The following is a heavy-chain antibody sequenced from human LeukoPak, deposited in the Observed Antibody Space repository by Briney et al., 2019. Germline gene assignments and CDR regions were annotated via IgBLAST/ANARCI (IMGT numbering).Heavy chain of an antibody. D-gene: IGHD6-19*01. J-gene: IGHJ4*02. CDR3: AKDPASSGWYFSTSYPDY. CDR2: IYSGGST. CDR1: GFTVSSNC. V-gene: IGHV3-53*01. Sequence: GGSLRLSCAASGFTVSSNCMSWVRQAPGKGLEWVSVIYSGGSTYYADSVKGRFTISRDNSKNTLYLQMNSLRAEDTAVYYCAKDPASSGWYFSTSYPDYWGQGTLVTVSS.